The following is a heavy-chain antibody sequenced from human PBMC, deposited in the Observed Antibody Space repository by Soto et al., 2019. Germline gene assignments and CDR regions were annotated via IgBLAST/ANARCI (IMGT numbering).Heavy chain of an antibody. D-gene: IGHD3-22*01. J-gene: IGHJ2*01. Sequence: QVQLVESGGGVVQPGRSLRLSCAASGFTFSSYAMHWVRQAPGKGLEWVAVISYDGSNKYYADSVKGRFTISRDNSKNTLYLQMNSLRAEDTAVYYCARDVYYYDSSTGQKPIRWGRGTLVTVSS. CDR1: GFTFSSYA. CDR2: ISYDGSNK. CDR3: ARDVYYYDSSTGQKPIR. V-gene: IGHV3-30-3*01.